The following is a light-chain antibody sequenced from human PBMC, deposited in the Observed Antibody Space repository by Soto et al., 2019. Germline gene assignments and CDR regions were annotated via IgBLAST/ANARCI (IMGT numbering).Light chain of an antibody. J-gene: IGKJ2*01. V-gene: IGKV1-9*01. Sequence: DIQLTQSPSFLSASVGDRVTITCRASQGITSYLAWYQRKPGKAPKLLIYAASTLQSGVPSRFSGSGSGTEFSLTISSLQPEDFATYYCQQLNSYPHTFGQETKLEIK. CDR1: QGITSY. CDR2: AAS. CDR3: QQLNSYPHT.